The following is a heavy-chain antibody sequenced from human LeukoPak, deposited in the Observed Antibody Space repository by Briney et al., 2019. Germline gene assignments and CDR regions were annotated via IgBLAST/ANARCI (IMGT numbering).Heavy chain of an antibody. J-gene: IGHJ4*02. V-gene: IGHV3-23*01. CDR2: VSPSGDIT. CDR1: GFTFSSHG. Sequence: GGSLRLSCAASGFTFSSHGMDWVRQAPGMGLEWVSGVSPSGDITYYADSVKGRFAISRDNSRNTVYFQLNSLRADDTAVYYCAKGTSRIVGATTGNFDYWGQGTLVTVSS. D-gene: IGHD1-26*01. CDR3: AKGTSRIVGATTGNFDY.